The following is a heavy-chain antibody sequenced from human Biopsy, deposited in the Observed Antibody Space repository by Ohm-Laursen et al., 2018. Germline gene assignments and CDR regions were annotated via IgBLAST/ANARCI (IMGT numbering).Heavy chain of an antibody. Sequence: PSQTLSLTCTVSGGSFTGHYWSWIRQPPGKGLEWIGNISYTGYTSYKSSLKSRVTISLDTSRKHFSLRLTSLAAADTAVYYCARGSNEYGGLYFPHWGQGTLVTVSS. V-gene: IGHV4-59*11. J-gene: IGHJ1*01. D-gene: IGHD4-23*01. CDR2: ISYTGYT. CDR1: GGSFTGHY. CDR3: ARGSNEYGGLYFPH.